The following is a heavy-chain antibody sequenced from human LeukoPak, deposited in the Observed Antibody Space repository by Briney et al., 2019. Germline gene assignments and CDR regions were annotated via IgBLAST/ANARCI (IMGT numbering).Heavy chain of an antibody. V-gene: IGHV1-2*02. D-gene: IGHD3-3*01. J-gene: IGHJ4*02. CDR2: INPNSGGT. Sequence: ASVKVSCKASGYTFTGYYMHWVRHAPGQGLEWMGCINPNSGGTNYAQKFQGRVTMTRDTSISTAYMELSRLRSDDTAVYYCARSREYYDFWSGSYYFDYWGQGTRVTVSS. CDR3: ARSREYYDFWSGSYYFDY. CDR1: GYTFTGYY.